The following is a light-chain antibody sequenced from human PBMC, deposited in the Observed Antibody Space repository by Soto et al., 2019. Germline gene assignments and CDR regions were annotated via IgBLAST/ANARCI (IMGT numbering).Light chain of an antibody. V-gene: IGKV3-15*01. CDR1: QSVSSK. J-gene: IGKJ1*01. CDR2: GAS. Sequence: EIVMTQSPATLSLSPGEGATLSCRASQSVSSKLAWYQQKPGQAPRLLIYGASTRATGIPARFSGSGSGTEFTLTISRLEPEDFAVYYCQQYGSTPWTFGQGTKVDIK. CDR3: QQYGSTPWT.